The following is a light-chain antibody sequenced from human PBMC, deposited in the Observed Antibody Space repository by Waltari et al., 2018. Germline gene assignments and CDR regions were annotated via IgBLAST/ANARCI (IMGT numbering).Light chain of an antibody. CDR1: SCDVGNYNL. CDR2: DDN. V-gene: IGLV2-23*01. Sequence: QSALTQPASVSGSPGQSITISCTGTSCDVGNYNLVTWYQQYPGKAPKVMIYDDNGRPSGVSDRFSGSKSGNTAFLTLSGVQAEDEADYYCCSYAGSYTWVFGGGTKLTVL. J-gene: IGLJ3*02. CDR3: CSYAGSYTWV.